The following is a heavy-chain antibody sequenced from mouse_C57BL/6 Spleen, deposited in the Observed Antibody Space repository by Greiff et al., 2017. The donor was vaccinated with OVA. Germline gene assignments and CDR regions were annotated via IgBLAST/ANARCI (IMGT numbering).Heavy chain of an antibody. CDR3: ARNYGMTYWYFDV. V-gene: IGHV1-26*01. CDR2: INPNNGGT. Sequence: VQLQQSGPELVKPGASVKISCKASGYTFTDYYMNWVKQSHGKSLEWIGDINPNNGGTSYNQKFKGKATLTVDKSSSTAYMELRSLTSEDSAVYYCARNYGMTYWYFDVWGTGTTVTVSS. CDR1: GYTFTDYY. J-gene: IGHJ1*03. D-gene: IGHD1-1*01.